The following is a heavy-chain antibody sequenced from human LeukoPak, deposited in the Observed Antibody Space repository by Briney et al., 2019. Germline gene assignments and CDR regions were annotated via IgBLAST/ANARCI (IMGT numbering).Heavy chain of an antibody. V-gene: IGHV3-7*04. CDR3: ARATSAWYGTYFDF. Sequence: GSLRLSCAASGFTFNAYWMTWVRQAPGKGLEWVANIKQDGSGEYYVDSVRGRFTISRDNAENSLDLQMTSLRAEDTAVYYCARATSAWYGTYFDFWGQGTLVTVTS. J-gene: IGHJ4*02. D-gene: IGHD6-19*01. CDR2: IKQDGSGE. CDR1: GFTFNAYW.